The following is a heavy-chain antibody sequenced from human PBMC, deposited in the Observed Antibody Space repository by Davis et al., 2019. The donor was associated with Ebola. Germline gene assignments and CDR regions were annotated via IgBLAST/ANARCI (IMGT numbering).Heavy chain of an antibody. CDR1: GFTFSSYA. Sequence: GESLKISCSASGFTFSSYAMHWVRQAPGKGLEYVSAISNNGGITYYADSVKGRFTITRDNSKNTLYLQMSSLRAEDTAVYYCARLDYGGNPDYWGQGTLVTVSS. CDR2: ISNNGGIT. J-gene: IGHJ4*02. D-gene: IGHD4-23*01. CDR3: ARLDYGGNPDY. V-gene: IGHV3-64D*06.